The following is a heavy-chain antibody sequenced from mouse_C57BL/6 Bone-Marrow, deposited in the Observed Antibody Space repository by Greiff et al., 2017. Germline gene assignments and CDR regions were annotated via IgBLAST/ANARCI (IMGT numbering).Heavy chain of an antibody. CDR1: GYTFTSYW. D-gene: IGHD5-1*01. J-gene: IGHJ1*03. Sequence: QVQLQQPGAELVRPGSSVKLSCKASGYTFTSYWMHWVKQRPIQGLEWIGNIDPSDSETHYTQKFKDKATLTVDKSSSTAYMQLSSLTAEDSAVYYCAIPTTGWYFDVWGTGTTVTVSS. CDR2: IDPSDSET. V-gene: IGHV1-52*01. CDR3: AIPTTGWYFDV.